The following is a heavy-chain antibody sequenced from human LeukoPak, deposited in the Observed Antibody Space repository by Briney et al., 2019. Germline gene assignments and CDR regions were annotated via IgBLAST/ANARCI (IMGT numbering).Heavy chain of an antibody. V-gene: IGHV3-53*01. CDR2: IYGGGDT. J-gene: IGHJ3*02. CDR3: ARQRPCTNYCYTRENAFDI. Sequence: PGGSLRLSCAASGFTVSSNYMTWVRQAPGKGLEWVSIIYGGGDTYYADSVKDRFTISRDNSKNTLYLQMNSLRDEDTAVYYCARQRPCTNYCYTRENAFDIWGQGTVVTVSS. CDR1: GFTVSSNY. D-gene: IGHD5-24*01.